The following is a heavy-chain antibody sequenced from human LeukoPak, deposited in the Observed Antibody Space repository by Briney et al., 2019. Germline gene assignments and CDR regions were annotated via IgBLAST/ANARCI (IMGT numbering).Heavy chain of an antibody. CDR1: GGSISSYY. J-gene: IGHJ6*03. CDR2: IYYSGST. CDR3: ARVVYCSSTSCYPYYYYYVDV. D-gene: IGHD2-2*01. V-gene: IGHV4-59*01. Sequence: SETLSLTCTVSGGSISSYYWSWIRQPPGKGLEWIGYIYYSGSTNYNPSLKSRVTISVDTSKNQFSLKLSSVTAADTAVYYCARVVYCSSTSCYPYYYYYVDVWGKGTTVTVSS.